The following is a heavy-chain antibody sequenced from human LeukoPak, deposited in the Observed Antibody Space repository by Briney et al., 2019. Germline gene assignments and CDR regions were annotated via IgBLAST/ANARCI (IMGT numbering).Heavy chain of an antibody. CDR2: INHSGST. D-gene: IGHD2-15*01. J-gene: IGHJ3*02. V-gene: IGHV4-34*01. Sequence: SETLTLTCTVSGGSISSYYWSWSRQPPGKGPEWIGEINHSGSTNYNPSLKSRVTISVDTSKNQFSLKLSSVTAAHTAVYYCARTGRRYCSGGSCPPGAFDSWGQGTIGTVSA. CDR3: ARTGRRYCSGGSCPPGAFDS. CDR1: GGSISSYY.